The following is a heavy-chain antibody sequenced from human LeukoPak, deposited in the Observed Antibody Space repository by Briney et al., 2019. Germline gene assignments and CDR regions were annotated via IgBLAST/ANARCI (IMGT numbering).Heavy chain of an antibody. D-gene: IGHD5-24*01. CDR1: GFTFSSYG. CDR2: IWYDGSNK. J-gene: IGHJ4*02. CDR3: ARRDPLDF. V-gene: IGHV3-33*08. Sequence: PGGSLRLSCAASGFTFSSYGMHWVRQAPGKGLEWVAVIWYDGSNKNYADFVKGRFTISRDNSKNTLYLQMNSLRAEDTAVYYCARRDPLDFWGQGTLVTVSS.